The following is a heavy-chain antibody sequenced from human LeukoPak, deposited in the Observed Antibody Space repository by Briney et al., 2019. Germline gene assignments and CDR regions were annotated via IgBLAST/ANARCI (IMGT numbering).Heavy chain of an antibody. CDR2: INTNTGNA. D-gene: IGHD1-1*01. Sequence: ASVKVSCKASGYTFTKYGLNWMRQAPGQGLEWMGWINTNTGNATHAQGFTGRFVFSLDTSVRLSYLQINNLKTEDTALYYCARRQLLYAASDLWGQGTMVTVSS. CDR3: ARRQLLYAASDL. J-gene: IGHJ3*01. CDR1: GYTFTKYG. V-gene: IGHV7-4-1*04.